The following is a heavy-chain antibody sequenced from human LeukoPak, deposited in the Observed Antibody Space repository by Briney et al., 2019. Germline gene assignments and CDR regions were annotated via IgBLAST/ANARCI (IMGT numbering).Heavy chain of an antibody. CDR2: IYSGGST. V-gene: IGHV3-66*04. D-gene: IGHD3-22*01. Sequence: GGSLRLSCAASGFTVSSNYMSWVRQAPGKGLEWVSVIYSGGSTYYADSVKGRFTISRDNSKNTLYLQMNSLRAEDTAVYYCARLDDSSTVGGFDYWGQGTLVTVSS. CDR1: GFTVSSNY. CDR3: ARLDDSSTVGGFDY. J-gene: IGHJ4*02.